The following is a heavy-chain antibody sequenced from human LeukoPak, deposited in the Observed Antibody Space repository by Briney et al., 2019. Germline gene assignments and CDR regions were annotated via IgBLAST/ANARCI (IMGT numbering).Heavy chain of an antibody. V-gene: IGHV4-31*03. Sequence: SETLSLTCTVSGGSISSGGYYWSWIRQHPGKGLEWIGYIYYSGSTYYNPSLKSRVTISVDTSKNQFSLKLRSVTAADTAVYYCAGGAEEMATIHGLDYWGQGTLVTVSS. CDR1: GGSISSGGYY. CDR2: IYYSGST. CDR3: AGGAEEMATIHGLDY. J-gene: IGHJ4*02. D-gene: IGHD5-24*01.